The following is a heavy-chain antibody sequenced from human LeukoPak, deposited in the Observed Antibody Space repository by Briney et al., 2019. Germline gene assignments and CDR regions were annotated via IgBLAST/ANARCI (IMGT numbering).Heavy chain of an antibody. J-gene: IGHJ4*02. Sequence: SETLSLTCTVSGGSISSGGYYWSWIRQPPGKGLEWIGYIYHSGSTYYNPSLKSRVTISVDRSKNQFSLKLSSVTAADTAVYYCARDLEGWNYFDYWGQGTLVTVSS. D-gene: IGHD6-19*01. CDR1: GGSISSGGYY. CDR3: ARDLEGWNYFDY. CDR2: IYHSGST. V-gene: IGHV4-30-2*01.